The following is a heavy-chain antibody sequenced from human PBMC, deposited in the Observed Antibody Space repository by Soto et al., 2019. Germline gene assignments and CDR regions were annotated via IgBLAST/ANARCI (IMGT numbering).Heavy chain of an antibody. V-gene: IGHV4-39*01. J-gene: IGHJ6*02. CDR3: ARQFYDSSGYYYGRIYYYYCMDV. CDR2: IYYSGST. Sequence: SETLSLTCTVSGGSISSSSYYWGWIRQPPGKGLEWIGSIYYSGSTYYNPSLKSRVTISVDTSKNQFSLKLSSVTAADTAVYYCARQFYDSSGYYYGRIYYYYCMDVWGQGTTVTVSS. CDR1: GGSISSSSYY. D-gene: IGHD3-22*01.